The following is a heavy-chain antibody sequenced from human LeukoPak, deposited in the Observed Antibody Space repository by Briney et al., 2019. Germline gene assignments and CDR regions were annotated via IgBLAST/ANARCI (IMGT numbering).Heavy chain of an antibody. Sequence: GGSLRLSCAASGFTFSNYAMSWVRQAPGKGLEWVSTLSGTGGSTYYADSVKGRYTISRDNSKNTLFLQMNSLRAEDTAVYYCAKDWYDFWGQGTLVTVSS. CDR2: LSGTGGST. V-gene: IGHV3-23*01. J-gene: IGHJ4*02. CDR1: GFTFSNYA. D-gene: IGHD3-3*01. CDR3: AKDWYDF.